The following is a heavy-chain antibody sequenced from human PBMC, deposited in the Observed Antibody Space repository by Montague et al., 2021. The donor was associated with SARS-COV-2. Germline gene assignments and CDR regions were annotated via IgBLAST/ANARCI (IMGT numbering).Heavy chain of an antibody. CDR2: VYYSGST. CDR3: ARLGFVELWLNLGWFDP. V-gene: IGHV4-39*01. Sequence: SETLSLTCSVSGDSIRSSGYYWGWIRQPPGKGLEWIGTVYYSGSTNYNSSLKSRVTMPVDTSKNQFSLELRSVTAPDTAVYYCARLGFVELWLNLGWFDPWGQGTLVTVSS. J-gene: IGHJ5*02. CDR1: GDSIRSSGYY. D-gene: IGHD3-16*02.